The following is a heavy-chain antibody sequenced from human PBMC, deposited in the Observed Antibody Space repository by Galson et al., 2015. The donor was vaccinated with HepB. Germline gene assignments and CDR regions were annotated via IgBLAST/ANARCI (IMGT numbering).Heavy chain of an antibody. J-gene: IGHJ3*02. D-gene: IGHD3-3*01. Sequence: SLRLSCAASGFTFSSYAMSWVRQAPGKGLEWVSVISGSDGSTYHADSVKGRFTISRDNSKNTLYLQMNSLRAEDTAVYYCAKYGFWSGYRAFDIWGHGTMVTVSS. V-gene: IGHV3-23*01. CDR2: ISGSDGST. CDR1: GFTFSSYA. CDR3: AKYGFWSGYRAFDI.